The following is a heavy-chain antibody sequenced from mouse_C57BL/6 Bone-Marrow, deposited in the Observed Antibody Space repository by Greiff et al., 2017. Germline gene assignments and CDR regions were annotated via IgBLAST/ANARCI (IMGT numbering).Heavy chain of an antibody. CDR1: GFSFNTYA. D-gene: IGHD1-1*01. CDR3: VRHGKKLQAMDY. V-gene: IGHV10-1*01. CDR2: IRSKSNNYAT. J-gene: IGHJ4*01. Sequence: EVKLQESGGGLVQPKGSLKLSCAASGFSFNTYAMNWVRQAPGKGLEWVARIRSKSNNYATYYADSVKDRFTISRDDSESMLYLQMNNLKTEDTAMYYCVRHGKKLQAMDYWGQGTSVTVSS.